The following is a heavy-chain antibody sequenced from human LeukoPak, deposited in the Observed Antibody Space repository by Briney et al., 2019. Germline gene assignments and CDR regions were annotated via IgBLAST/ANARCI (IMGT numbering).Heavy chain of an antibody. Sequence: GGSLRLSCAASGFTFSGYWMHWVRQPPGKGLVWVSRTNEDGRTTSYADSVKGRFTISRDNAKNTLYLQMNSLRAEDTAVYYCTKDLTGKCDYWGQGTLVTVSS. CDR2: TNEDGRTT. J-gene: IGHJ4*02. D-gene: IGHD1-14*01. CDR1: GFTFSGYW. CDR3: TKDLTGKCDY. V-gene: IGHV3-74*01.